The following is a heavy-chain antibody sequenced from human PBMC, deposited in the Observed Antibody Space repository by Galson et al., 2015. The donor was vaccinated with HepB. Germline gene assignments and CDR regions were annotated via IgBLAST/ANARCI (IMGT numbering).Heavy chain of an antibody. V-gene: IGHV3-23*01. D-gene: IGHD3-9*01. CDR2: IYGGGNDP. J-gene: IGHJ4*02. Sequence: SLRLSCAASGFTFNWFAMSWVRQAPGKGLEWVSSIYGGGNDPYYADSVKGRFTISRDNSKNTLYLQINSLRAEDTAVYYCAKMDDQVTAYYNFDSWGQGTLVTVSS. CDR3: AKMDDQVTAYYNFDS. CDR1: GFTFNWFA.